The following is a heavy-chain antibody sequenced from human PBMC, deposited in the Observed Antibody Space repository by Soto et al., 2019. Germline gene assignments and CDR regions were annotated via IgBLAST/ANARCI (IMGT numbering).Heavy chain of an antibody. CDR2: ISSSGTSA. Sequence: QVQLEESGGGLVKPGGSLRLSCAASGFTFSAVYMSWIRQAPNKGLEYISYISSSGTSANYADSVKGRFTISRDNAKNSLYLQMNSLRAEDTAVYDCARDRGAVTGQYCDYWGQGALVTVSS. CDR3: ARDRGAVTGQYCDY. J-gene: IGHJ4*02. CDR1: GFTFSAVY. V-gene: IGHV3-11*05. D-gene: IGHD6-19*01.